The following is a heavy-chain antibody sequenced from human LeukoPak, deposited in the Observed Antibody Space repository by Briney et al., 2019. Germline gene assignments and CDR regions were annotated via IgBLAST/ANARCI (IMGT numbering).Heavy chain of an antibody. CDR1: GDTFTSYG. V-gene: IGHV1-18*01. Sequence: ASVKVSCKASGDTFTSYGISWVRQAPGQGLEWMGWMSAYNGNTNYAQKLQGRVTMTTDTSTSTAYMVLRSLRSDDTAVYYCASAPRFFLITMIVGWDYRGQGTLVTVFS. CDR3: ASAPRFFLITMIVGWDY. D-gene: IGHD3-22*01. CDR2: MSAYNGNT. J-gene: IGHJ4*02.